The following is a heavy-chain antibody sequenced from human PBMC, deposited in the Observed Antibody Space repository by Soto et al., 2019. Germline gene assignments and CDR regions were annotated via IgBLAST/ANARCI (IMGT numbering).Heavy chain of an antibody. J-gene: IGHJ5*02. Sequence: QMQLVQSGAEVKKPGSSVKVSCKASGGTFSSHAISWVRQAPGQGLEWMGGIIILFGTTNYAQKFQGRVTLTADKSTSTVYMELRSLRSEDSAIYYCAIDRGEMATILDPWGQGTLVTVSS. D-gene: IGHD5-12*01. CDR2: IIILFGTT. CDR3: AIDRGEMATILDP. CDR1: GGTFSSHA. V-gene: IGHV1-69*06.